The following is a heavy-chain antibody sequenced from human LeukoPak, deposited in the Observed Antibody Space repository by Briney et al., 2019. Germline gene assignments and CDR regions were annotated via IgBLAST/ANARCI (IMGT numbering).Heavy chain of an antibody. J-gene: IGHJ4*02. Sequence: GESLKISCKGSGYSFTNFWIGWVRQMPGKGLEWMGIIYPGDSDARYSPSFHGQVSISADKSISTAYLQWSSLKASDTAMYYCARAHTLDRITKYYFDYWGQGTLVTVSS. CDR1: GYSFTNFW. CDR3: ARAHTLDRITKYYFDY. V-gene: IGHV5-51*01. D-gene: IGHD5-24*01. CDR2: IYPGDSDA.